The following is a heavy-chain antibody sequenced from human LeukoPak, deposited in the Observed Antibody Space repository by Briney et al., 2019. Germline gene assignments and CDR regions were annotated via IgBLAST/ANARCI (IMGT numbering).Heavy chain of an antibody. V-gene: IGHV4-59*01. Sequence: PSETLSLTCTVSGGSISSYYWSWIRQPPGKGLEWIGYIYYSGSTNYNPSLKSRVTISVDTSKNQFSLKLSSVTAADTAVYYCAREHGWGSWVYWGQGTLVTVSS. CDR3: AREHGWGSWVY. CDR1: GGSISSYY. D-gene: IGHD7-27*01. CDR2: IYYSGST. J-gene: IGHJ4*02.